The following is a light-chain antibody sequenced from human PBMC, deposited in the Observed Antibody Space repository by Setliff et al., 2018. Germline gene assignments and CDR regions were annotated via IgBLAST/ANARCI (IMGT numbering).Light chain of an antibody. CDR2: EVS. CDR1: SSDVGGYNY. Sequence: LTQPPSASGSPGQSVTISCTGTSSDVGGYNYVSWYQQHPGKAPKLMIYEVSKRPSGVSDRFSGSKSGNTASLTVSGLQAEDEADYYCSSYAGSNNYVFGTGTKVTVL. J-gene: IGLJ1*01. V-gene: IGLV2-8*01. CDR3: SSYAGSNNYV.